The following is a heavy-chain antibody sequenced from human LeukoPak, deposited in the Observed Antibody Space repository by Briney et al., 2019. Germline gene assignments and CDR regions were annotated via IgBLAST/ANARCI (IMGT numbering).Heavy chain of an antibody. J-gene: IGHJ5*02. CDR1: GYTFTGYY. V-gene: IGHV1-2*02. D-gene: IGHD2-15*01. CDR3: ASSVVAASNWFDP. CDR2: INPNSGGT. Sequence: ASVKVSCKASGYTFTGYYMHWVRQAPGQGLECMGWINPNSGGTNYAQKFQGRVTMTRDTSISTAYMELSRLRSDDTAVYYCASSVVAASNWFDPWGQGTLVTVSS.